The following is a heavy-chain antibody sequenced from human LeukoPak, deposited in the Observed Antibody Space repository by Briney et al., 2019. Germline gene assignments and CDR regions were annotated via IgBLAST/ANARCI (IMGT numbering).Heavy chain of an antibody. J-gene: IGHJ4*02. CDR3: ARGYMVRGVTAGY. CDR1: GFTFSSYS. V-gene: IGHV3-21*01. CDR2: ISSSSSYI. D-gene: IGHD3-10*01. Sequence: PGGSLRLSCAASGFTFSSYSMNWVRQAPGEGLEWVSSISSSSSYIYYADSVKGRFTISRDNAKNSLYLQMNSLRAEDTAVYYCARGYMVRGVTAGYWGQGTLVTVSS.